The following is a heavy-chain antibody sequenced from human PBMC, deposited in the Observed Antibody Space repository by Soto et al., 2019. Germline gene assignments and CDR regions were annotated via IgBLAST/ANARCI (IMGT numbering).Heavy chain of an antibody. CDR3: ARVYGSGSYIAFDI. CDR2: ISALNGNT. D-gene: IGHD3-10*01. J-gene: IGHJ3*02. Sequence: QVQLVQSGAEVKKPGASVKVSCKASGYTFTHYGISWVRQAPGQGLAWMGWISALNGNTKYVDNFQERVTMTSDTSTITSYLEVRSLRSDDTAMYYCARVYGSGSYIAFDIWGQGTMVTVSS. V-gene: IGHV1-18*01. CDR1: GYTFTHYG.